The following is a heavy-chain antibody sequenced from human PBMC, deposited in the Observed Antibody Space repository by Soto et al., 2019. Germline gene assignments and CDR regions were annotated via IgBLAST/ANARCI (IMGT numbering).Heavy chain of an antibody. CDR2: ISSGRSTM. D-gene: IGHD4-17*01. V-gene: IGHV3-48*03. CDR1: GFTFSFSE. CDR3: ARDGYGDPYFYYGMDV. J-gene: IGHJ6*02. Sequence: GGSLRLSCAGSGFTFSFSEMSWVRQAPGKGLEWVSYISSGRSTMYYADSVKGRFTISRDNAKNSLYLQMNSLRAEDTAVYYCARDGYGDPYFYYGMDVWGQGTTVTVSS.